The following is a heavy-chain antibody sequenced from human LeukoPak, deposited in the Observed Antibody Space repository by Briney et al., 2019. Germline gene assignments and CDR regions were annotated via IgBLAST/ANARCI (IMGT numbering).Heavy chain of an antibody. V-gene: IGHV3-23*01. CDR2: ISGSGAST. CDR3: AKDVGKWESLHFFDY. J-gene: IGHJ4*02. Sequence: GGSLRLSCLTSGFTLSTNAMSWVRQAPGKGLEWISGISGSGASTYYEDFVKGRFTISRDDSRNTLYLQMNSLRGDDTAVYYCAKDVGKWESLHFFDYWGQGTLVTVSS. CDR1: GFTLSTNA. D-gene: IGHD1-26*01.